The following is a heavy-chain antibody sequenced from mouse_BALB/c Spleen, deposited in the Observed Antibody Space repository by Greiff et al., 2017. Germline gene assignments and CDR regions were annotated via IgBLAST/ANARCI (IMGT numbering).Heavy chain of an antibody. J-gene: IGHJ2*01. CDR3: AGGHYYFDY. CDR1: GYAFTNYL. CDR2: INPGSGGT. V-gene: IGHV1-54*01. Sequence: VQLQQSGAELVRPGTSVKVSCKASGYAFTNYLIEWVKQRPGQGLEWIGVINPGSGGTNYNEKFKGKATLTADKSSSTAYMQLSSLTSDDSAVYFRAGGHYYFDYWGQGTTLTVSS.